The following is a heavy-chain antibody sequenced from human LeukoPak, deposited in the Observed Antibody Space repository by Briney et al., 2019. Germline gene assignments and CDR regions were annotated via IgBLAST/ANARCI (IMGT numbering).Heavy chain of an antibody. CDR1: GYTFTGHY. Sequence: VASVKVSCKASGYTFTGHYMHWVRQAPGQGLEWMGWINPNSGGTIYAQNFQGRVTMTRDTSISTAYMELSSLRSDDTAVYYCARDSSLLNDFDYWGQGTLVTVSS. V-gene: IGHV1-2*02. D-gene: IGHD1-1*01. CDR3: ARDSSLLNDFDY. CDR2: INPNSGGT. J-gene: IGHJ4*02.